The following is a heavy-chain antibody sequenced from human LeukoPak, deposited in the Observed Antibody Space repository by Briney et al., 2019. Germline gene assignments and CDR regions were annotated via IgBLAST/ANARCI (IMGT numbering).Heavy chain of an antibody. CDR2: ISDIGSI. V-gene: IGHV4-59*12. CDR3: ARTLITMVRGVIRANWFDP. Sequence: SETLSLTCTVSGGSISSYYWSWTRQPPGKGLEWIAYISDIGSINYNPSLKSRVTISLDTSKNQLSLKLSSVTAADTAVYYCARTLITMVRGVIRANWFDPWGQGTLVTVSS. D-gene: IGHD3-10*01. J-gene: IGHJ5*02. CDR1: GGSISSYY.